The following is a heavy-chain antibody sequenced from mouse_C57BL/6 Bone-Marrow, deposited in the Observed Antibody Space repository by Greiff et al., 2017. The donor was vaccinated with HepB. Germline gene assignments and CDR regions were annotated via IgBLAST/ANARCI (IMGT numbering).Heavy chain of an antibody. Sequence: VKLQQPGAELVKPGASVKLSCKASGYTFTSYWMHWVKQRPGRGLEWIGRIDPNSGGTNYNEKFKSKATLTVDKPSSTAYMQLSSLTSEDSAVYYCARHYYDSSYAWFAYWGQGTLVTVSA. CDR1: GYTFTSYW. D-gene: IGHD1-1*01. CDR3: ARHYYDSSYAWFAY. J-gene: IGHJ3*01. CDR2: IDPNSGGT. V-gene: IGHV1-72*01.